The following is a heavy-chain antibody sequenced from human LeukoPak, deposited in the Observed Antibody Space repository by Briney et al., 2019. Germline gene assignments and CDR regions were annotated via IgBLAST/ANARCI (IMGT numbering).Heavy chain of an antibody. CDR1: GFTFSSYG. CDR2: IWYDGSNK. Sequence: GGSLRLSCAASGFTFSSYGMHWVRQAPGKGLEWVAVIWYDGSNKYYADSVKGRFTISRDNSKNTLYLQMNSLRAEDTAVYYCARERDPGYDYGFDYWGQGTLVTVSS. J-gene: IGHJ4*02. CDR3: ARERDPGYDYGFDY. V-gene: IGHV3-33*01. D-gene: IGHD5-12*01.